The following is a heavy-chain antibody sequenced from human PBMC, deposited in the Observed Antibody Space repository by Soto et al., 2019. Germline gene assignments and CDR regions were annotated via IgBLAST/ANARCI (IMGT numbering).Heavy chain of an antibody. Sequence: XLXXSCKGXXXSFTSXGXXXXRQMPGXXXXXXXIIYPGDSDTRYSPSFQGQVTISADKSIXXXXXQWSSLKASDTAMYYCARPLRIVGATPYYGMDVWGQGTTVTVSS. CDR1: XXSFTSXG. CDR3: ARPLRIVGATPYYGMDV. CDR2: IYPGDSDT. J-gene: IGHJ6*02. D-gene: IGHD1-26*01. V-gene: IGHV5-51*01.